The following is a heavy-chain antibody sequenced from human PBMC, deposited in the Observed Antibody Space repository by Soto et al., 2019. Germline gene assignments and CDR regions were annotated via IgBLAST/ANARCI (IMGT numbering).Heavy chain of an antibody. CDR3: ARVRNDYSNWRWFDP. CDR2: MNPNSGNT. CDR1: GYTFTSYD. Sequence: QVQLVQSGAEVKKPGASVKVSCKASGYTFTSYDINWLRQATGQGLEGMGWMNPNSGNTGYAQKFQGRVTMTRNTSISTAYMELSSLRSEDTAVYYCARVRNDYSNWRWFDPWGQGTLVTVSS. D-gene: IGHD4-4*01. V-gene: IGHV1-8*01. J-gene: IGHJ5*02.